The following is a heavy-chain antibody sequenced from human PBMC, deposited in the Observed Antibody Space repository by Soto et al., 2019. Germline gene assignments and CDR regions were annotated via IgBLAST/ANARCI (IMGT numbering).Heavy chain of an antibody. J-gene: IGHJ5*02. Sequence: QLQLQESGPGLVKPSETLSLTCTVSGGSISSSSYYWGWIRQPPGKGLEWIGSIYYSGSTYYNPSLKSRVTLSVDTSKNQFSLKLSSVTAADTAVYYCARRLVGYYDSSGYYHWGQGTLVTVSS. CDR2: IYYSGST. V-gene: IGHV4-39*01. CDR1: GGSISSSSYY. CDR3: ARRLVGYYDSSGYYH. D-gene: IGHD3-22*01.